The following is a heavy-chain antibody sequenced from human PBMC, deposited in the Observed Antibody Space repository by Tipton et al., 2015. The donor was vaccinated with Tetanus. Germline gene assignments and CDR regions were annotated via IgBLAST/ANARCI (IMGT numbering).Heavy chain of an antibody. Sequence: GASINSGGYYWTWIRQRPGKGLEWIGYRYYTGSTYYTPYLRSRVTISFDTSQNQFSLNLTSVTAADTAVYYCARLYGSTWSDYGAFDIWGRGTLVTVSS. CDR3: ARLYGSTWSDYGAFDI. CDR2: RYYTGST. V-gene: IGHV4-31*02. CDR1: GASINSGGYY. J-gene: IGHJ3*02. D-gene: IGHD3-16*01.